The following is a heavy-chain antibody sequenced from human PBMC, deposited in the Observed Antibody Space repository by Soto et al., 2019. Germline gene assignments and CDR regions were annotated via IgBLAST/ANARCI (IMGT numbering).Heavy chain of an antibody. V-gene: IGHV1-69*13. D-gene: IGHD4-17*01. CDR2: IIPIFGTA. J-gene: IGHJ2*01. Sequence: SVKVSCKASGGTFSSYAISWVRQAPGQGLEWMGGIIPIFGTANYAQKFQGRVTITADESTSTAYMELSSLRSEDTAVYYCARDRGDDYGDYVGHPNLWYFDLWGR. CDR1: GGTFSSYA. CDR3: ARDRGDDYGDYVGHPNLWYFDL.